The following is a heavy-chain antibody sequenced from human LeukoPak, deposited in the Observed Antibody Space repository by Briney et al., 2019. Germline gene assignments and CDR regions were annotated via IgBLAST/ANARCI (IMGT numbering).Heavy chain of an antibody. CDR2: ISSSGSTT. CDR1: GFIFSDSY. CDR3: ARVRVSSGYSDPFDY. D-gene: IGHD3-22*01. V-gene: IGHV3-11*04. Sequence: GGSLRLSCAASGFIFSDSYMSWIRQAPGKGLEWISYISSSGSTTYYADSVKGRFTISRDNAKNSLYLQMNSLRAEDTAVYYCARVRVSSGYSDPFDYWGQGTLVTVSS. J-gene: IGHJ4*02.